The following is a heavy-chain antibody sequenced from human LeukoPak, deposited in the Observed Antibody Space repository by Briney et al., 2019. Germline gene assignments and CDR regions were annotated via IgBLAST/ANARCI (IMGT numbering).Heavy chain of an antibody. J-gene: IGHJ5*02. CDR1: GFTFSTYW. Sequence: PGGSLRLSCVASGFTFSTYWMHWVRQAPGKGLVWVSRINRDASSIAYGDSVQGRFTISRDNAKNTLYLQMNNLRAEDTAVYYCARGVYVWWELHRNWFDPWGQGTLVTVSS. CDR3: ARGVYVWWELHRNWFDP. D-gene: IGHD1-26*01. CDR2: INRDASSI. V-gene: IGHV3-74*01.